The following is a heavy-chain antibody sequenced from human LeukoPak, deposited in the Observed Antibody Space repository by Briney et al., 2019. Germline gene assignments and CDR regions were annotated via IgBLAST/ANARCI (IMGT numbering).Heavy chain of an antibody. V-gene: IGHV4-30-2*01. Sequence: SETLSLTCAVSGGSISSGGYSWSWIRQPPGRGLEWIGYIYHSGSTYYNPSLKSRVTISVDRSKNQFSLKLSSVTAADTAVYYCARVVEFGCSGGSCYSYYYFDYWGQGTLVTVSS. CDR2: IYHSGST. J-gene: IGHJ4*02. CDR1: GGSISSGGYS. D-gene: IGHD2-15*01. CDR3: ARVVEFGCSGGSCYSYYYFDY.